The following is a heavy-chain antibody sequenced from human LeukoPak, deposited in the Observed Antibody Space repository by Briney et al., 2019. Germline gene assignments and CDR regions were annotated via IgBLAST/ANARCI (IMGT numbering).Heavy chain of an antibody. V-gene: IGHV1-8*03. CDR1: GGTFSSYA. D-gene: IGHD5-12*01. J-gene: IGHJ4*02. CDR2: MNPNSGNT. CDR3: ARPLGYSGYVFRY. Sequence: WASVKVSCKASGGTFSSYAISWVRQAPGQGLEWMGWMNPNSGNTGYAQKFQGRVTITRDTSASTAYMELSSLRSEDTAVYYCARPLGYSGYVFRYWGQGTLVTVSS.